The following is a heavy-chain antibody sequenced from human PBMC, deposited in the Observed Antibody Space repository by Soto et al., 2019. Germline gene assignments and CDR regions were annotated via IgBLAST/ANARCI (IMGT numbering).Heavy chain of an antibody. CDR1: GFTFSGYW. CDR2: IKQDGSEK. CDR3: AKNNRYCSSTNCFVFDY. D-gene: IGHD2-2*01. J-gene: IGHJ4*02. Sequence: EVQLVESGGGLVQPGGSLRLSCAASGFTFSGYWMSWVRQAPGKGLEWVANIKQDGSEKYYVDSVKGRFTISRDNAKNSRYLLMNSLRAEDTAVYYCAKNNRYCSSTNCFVFDYWGQGTLVTVS. V-gene: IGHV3-7*01.